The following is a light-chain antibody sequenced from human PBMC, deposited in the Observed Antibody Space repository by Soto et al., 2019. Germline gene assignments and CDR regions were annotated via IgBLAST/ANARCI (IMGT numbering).Light chain of an antibody. Sequence: DIVMTQSPDSLAVSLGERATTNCKSSQSVLYSSNNKNDLGWYQQKPGQPPKLLIYWASTRESGAPDRFSGRGSGTDLTLTITSLEAEDVAVYYWQQYYSPAYNFGQGTKLESK. V-gene: IGKV4-1*01. CDR3: QQYYSPAYN. CDR2: WAS. CDR1: QSVLYSSNNKND. J-gene: IGKJ2*01.